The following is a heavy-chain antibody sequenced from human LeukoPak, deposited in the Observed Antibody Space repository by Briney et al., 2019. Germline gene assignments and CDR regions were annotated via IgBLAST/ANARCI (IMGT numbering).Heavy chain of an antibody. CDR3: ARESSSDAFDI. CDR2: IYYSGST. D-gene: IGHD2-2*01. V-gene: IGHV4-59*12. J-gene: IGHJ3*02. Sequence: PPETLSLTCTVSGGSISSYYWSWIRQPPGKGLEWIGYIYYSGSTNYNPSLKSRVTISVDTSKNQFSLKLSSVTAADTAVYYCARESSSDAFDIWGQGTMVTVSS. CDR1: GGSISSYY.